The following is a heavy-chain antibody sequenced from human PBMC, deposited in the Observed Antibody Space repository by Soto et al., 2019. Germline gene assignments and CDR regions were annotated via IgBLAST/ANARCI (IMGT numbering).Heavy chain of an antibody. V-gene: IGHV3-7*01. CDR1: GFTSSSYW. Sequence: EVQLVESGGGLVQPGGSLRLSCAASGFTSSSYWMSWVRQVPGRGLVWVANINQDGSEKYYVDSVRGRFTISRDNAKNSLYLQMNSLRAEDTAVYYCASAPNWNYGYWGQGTLVTVSS. J-gene: IGHJ4*02. CDR2: INQDGSEK. CDR3: ASAPNWNYGY. D-gene: IGHD1-7*01.